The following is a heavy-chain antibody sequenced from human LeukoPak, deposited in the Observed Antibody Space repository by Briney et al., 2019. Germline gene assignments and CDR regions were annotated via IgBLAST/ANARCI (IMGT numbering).Heavy chain of an antibody. CDR2: ISYDGSNK. J-gene: IGHJ4*02. D-gene: IGHD2-15*01. CDR1: GFTFSSYG. V-gene: IGHV3-30*03. CDR3: ATDASYGSGGTCHPHY. Sequence: PGGSLRLSCAASGFTFSSYGMHWVRQAPGKGLEWVALISYDGSNKYYADSVKGRFTLSRDNFKNTLYLQMNSLRAEDTAVYYCATDASYGSGGTCHPHYWGQGTLVTVSS.